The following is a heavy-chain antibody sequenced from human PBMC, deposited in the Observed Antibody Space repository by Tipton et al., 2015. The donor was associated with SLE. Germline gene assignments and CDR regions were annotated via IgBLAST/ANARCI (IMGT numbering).Heavy chain of an antibody. J-gene: IGHJ5*02. CDR2: INHSGST. Sequence: LRLSCAVYGGSFSGYYWSWIRQPPGKGLEWIGEINHSGSTNYNPSLKSRVTISVDTSKNQFSLKLSSVTAADTAVYYCARPTAAAGLFDPWGQGTLVTVSS. CDR1: GGSFSGYY. V-gene: IGHV4-34*01. D-gene: IGHD6-13*01. CDR3: ARPTAAAGLFDP.